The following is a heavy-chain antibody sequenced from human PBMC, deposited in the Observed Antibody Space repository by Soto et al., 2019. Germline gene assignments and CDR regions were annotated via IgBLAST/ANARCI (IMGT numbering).Heavy chain of an antibody. D-gene: IGHD3-16*01. CDR3: ARDRPGDEGDGFDI. J-gene: IGHJ3*02. CDR1: GLTVSSNY. Sequence: EVQLVETGGGLIQPGGSLRLSCAASGLTVSSNYMNWVRQAPGKGLEWVSVLYSGGSTHYAGSVKRRFIISRDNSKNTVYLQMNSLRVEDTAIYYCARDRPGDEGDGFDIWGHGTMVTVS. CDR2: LYSGGST. V-gene: IGHV3-53*02.